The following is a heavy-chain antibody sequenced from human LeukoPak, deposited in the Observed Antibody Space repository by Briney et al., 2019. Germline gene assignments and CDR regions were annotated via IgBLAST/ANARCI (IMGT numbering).Heavy chain of an antibody. J-gene: IGHJ4*02. D-gene: IGHD2-21*01. Sequence: GGSLRLSCAASGFAVSSYGMHWVRQAPSKGLEWVAFIRYDGRIKHYADSVKGRFTISRDNSKKMVHLQMDSLRADDTAIYYCAKDHSASDAGYWGQGTLVTVSS. CDR1: GFAVSSYG. V-gene: IGHV3-30*02. CDR2: IRYDGRIK. CDR3: AKDHSASDAGY.